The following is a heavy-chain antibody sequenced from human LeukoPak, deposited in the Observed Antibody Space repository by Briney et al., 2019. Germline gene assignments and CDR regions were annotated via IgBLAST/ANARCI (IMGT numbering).Heavy chain of an antibody. J-gene: IGHJ4*02. Sequence: PGGSLRLSCAASGFTFSSYSMNWVRQAPGKGLEWVAVISYDGSNKYYADSVKGRFTISRDNSKNTLYLQMNSLRAEDTAVYYCAGDDSGCSSTSCYSDYWGQGTLVTVSS. CDR2: ISYDGSNK. V-gene: IGHV3-30*03. CDR3: AGDDSGCSSTSCYSDY. D-gene: IGHD2-2*01. CDR1: GFTFSSYS.